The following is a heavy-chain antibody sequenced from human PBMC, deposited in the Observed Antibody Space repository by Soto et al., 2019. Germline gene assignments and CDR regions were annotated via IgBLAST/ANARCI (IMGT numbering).Heavy chain of an antibody. CDR1: GFSLSNARMG. Sequence: SGPTLVNPTETLTLTCAVSGFSLSNARMGLSWIRQPPGKALEWLAHIFSNDEKSYSTSLKSRLTISKDTSKSQVVLTMTNMDPVDTATYYCARLQVIAAAGPRFDPWGQGTLVTVSS. D-gene: IGHD6-13*01. V-gene: IGHV2-26*01. J-gene: IGHJ5*02. CDR3: ARLQVIAAAGPRFDP. CDR2: IFSNDEK.